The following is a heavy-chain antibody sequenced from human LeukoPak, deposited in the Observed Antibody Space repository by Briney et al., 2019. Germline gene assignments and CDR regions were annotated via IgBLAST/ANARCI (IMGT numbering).Heavy chain of an antibody. D-gene: IGHD5-18*01. J-gene: IGHJ4*02. CDR1: GFTVSSNY. V-gene: IGHV3-66*01. Sequence: PGGSLRLSSAASGFTVSSNYISWVRQAPGKGLEWVSVIYSSGSTYYADSVKGRFTISRDNSKNTLSLQMNSLRAEDTAVYYCALRGFIYDVVYWGQGSLVTVSS. CDR3: ALRGFIYDVVY. CDR2: IYSSGST.